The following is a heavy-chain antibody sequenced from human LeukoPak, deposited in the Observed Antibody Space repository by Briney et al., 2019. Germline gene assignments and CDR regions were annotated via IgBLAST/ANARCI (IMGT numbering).Heavy chain of an antibody. CDR1: GFTFSSHD. CDR2: FGTGGDS. Sequence: PGGSLRLSCVGSGFTFSSHDMHWVRQAAGRGLEWVSAFGTGGDSYYPGSVKGRFTISREDAKNSLYLQMNSLRAGDTAVYYCARGGWSPDNRYFDLWGRGTLDTVSS. CDR3: ARGGWSPDNRYFDL. D-gene: IGHD6-19*01. V-gene: IGHV3-13*04. J-gene: IGHJ2*01.